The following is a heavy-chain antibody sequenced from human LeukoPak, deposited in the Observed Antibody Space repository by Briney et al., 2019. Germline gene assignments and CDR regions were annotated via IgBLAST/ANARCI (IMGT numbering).Heavy chain of an antibody. J-gene: IGHJ5*02. D-gene: IGHD5-12*01. V-gene: IGHV3-15*01. CDR2: VKSRDVGRTS. Sequence: GGSLRLSCAASGFTFSNVWMTWVRQAPGKGLECVGRVKSRDVGRTSDYAAPVKVSFTISRDDSKNTVYMQMISLQTTDTAVYYCTPDFLQGYSGSWGQGTLVTVSS. CDR3: TPDFLQGYSGS. CDR1: GFTFSNVW.